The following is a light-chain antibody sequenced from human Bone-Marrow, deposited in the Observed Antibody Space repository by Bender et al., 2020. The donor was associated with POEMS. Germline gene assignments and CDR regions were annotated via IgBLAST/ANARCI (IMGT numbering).Light chain of an antibody. CDR3: TSFTSSRSYV. V-gene: IGLV2-11*01. Sequence: QSALTQPRSVSGSPGQSVTISCTGTSSDVGAYNYVSWYQQHPGKAPKLMIYDVYKRPSGVPDRFSASKSGNMASLTISGLQAEDEALYHCTSFTSSRSYVFGTGTMVTVL. CDR2: DVY. CDR1: SSDVGAYNY. J-gene: IGLJ1*01.